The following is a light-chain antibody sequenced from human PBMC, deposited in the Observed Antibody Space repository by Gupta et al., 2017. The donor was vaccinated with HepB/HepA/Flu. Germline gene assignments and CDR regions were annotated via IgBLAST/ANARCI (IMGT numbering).Light chain of an antibody. V-gene: IGKV2-28*01. Sequence: VRPQSLLSLRVTPGEPASISCRSSQSLLHSNGYNYLNWYLQKPGQSPQLLIYLGSNRASGVPDRFSGSGSGTDFTLKISRVEAEDVGVYYCVQGLQTPLTFGGGTKVEIK. CDR2: LGS. CDR3: VQGLQTPLT. J-gene: IGKJ4*01. CDR1: QSLLHSNGYNY.